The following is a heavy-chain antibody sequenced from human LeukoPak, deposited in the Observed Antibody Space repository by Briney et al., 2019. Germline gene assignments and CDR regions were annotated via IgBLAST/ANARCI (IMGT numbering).Heavy chain of an antibody. CDR2: INAGNGNT. CDR1: GYTFTSYA. CDR3: ARVSDDSGWNFDY. V-gene: IGHV1-3*01. J-gene: IGHJ4*02. Sequence: ASVKVSCKASGYTFTSYAMHWVRQAPGQRLEWMGWINAGNGNTKYSQKFQDRVTITREPSATTAYMELNSLTSEDTAVYYCARVSDDSGWNFDYWGQGTLVTVSS. D-gene: IGHD6-19*01.